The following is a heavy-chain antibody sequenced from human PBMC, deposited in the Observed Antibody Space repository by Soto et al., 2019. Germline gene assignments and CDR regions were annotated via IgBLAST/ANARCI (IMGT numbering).Heavy chain of an antibody. CDR3: ARARIIMIKLGAFDI. CDR2: IDPSDSYT. V-gene: IGHV5-10-1*01. Sequence: DSLKISCKGSGYSFTSYWISWVRQMPGKGLEWMGRIDPSDSYTNYSPSFQGHVTISADKSISTAYLQWSSLKASDTAMYYCARARIIMIKLGAFDIWGHGTLVTVS. D-gene: IGHD3-22*01. J-gene: IGHJ3*02. CDR1: GYSFTSYW.